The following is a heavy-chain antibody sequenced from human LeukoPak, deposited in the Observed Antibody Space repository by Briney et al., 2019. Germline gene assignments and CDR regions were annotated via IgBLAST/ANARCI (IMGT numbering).Heavy chain of an antibody. CDR3: ARGPRGFDP. Sequence: GGSLRLSCEASGFTVSSNDMSWVRQAPGKGLEWGSVIYSGGSTDYTDSVMGRFTISRGNSTNTLYLQMNSLRAEDTAVYFCARGPRGFDPWGQGTLVTVSS. CDR2: IYSGGST. V-gene: IGHV3-53*01. J-gene: IGHJ5*02. CDR1: GFTVSSND.